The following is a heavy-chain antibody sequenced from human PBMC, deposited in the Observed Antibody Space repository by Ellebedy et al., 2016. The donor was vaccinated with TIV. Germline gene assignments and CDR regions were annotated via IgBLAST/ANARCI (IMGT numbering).Heavy chain of an antibody. Sequence: PGGSLRLSCAASGFTFGDFARSWVRQAPGKGLEWVSFLWGNGGGAHADSVQGWFTMSRENSKNTLSLQMNSLKVEDTAVYYCAKMYGHPVERYYFDYWGQGTLVTVSS. V-gene: IGHV3-23*01. CDR1: GFTFGDFA. D-gene: IGHD2-8*01. J-gene: IGHJ4*02. CDR3: AKMYGHPVERYYFDY. CDR2: LWGNGGGA.